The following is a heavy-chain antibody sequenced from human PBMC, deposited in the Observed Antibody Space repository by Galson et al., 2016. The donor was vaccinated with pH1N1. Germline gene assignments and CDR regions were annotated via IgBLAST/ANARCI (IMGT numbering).Heavy chain of an antibody. V-gene: IGHV4-38-2*01. CDR1: GYSISSGYY. CDR3: ARTSGYDFWSGYYANLGYYMDV. D-gene: IGHD3-3*01. CDR2: IYHSGST. Sequence: LSLTCAVSGYSISSGYYWGWIRQPPGKGLEWIGSIYHSGSTYYNPSLKSRVTISVDTSKNQFSLKLSSVTAADTAVYYCARTSGYDFWSGYYANLGYYMDVWGKGTTVTVSS. J-gene: IGHJ6*03.